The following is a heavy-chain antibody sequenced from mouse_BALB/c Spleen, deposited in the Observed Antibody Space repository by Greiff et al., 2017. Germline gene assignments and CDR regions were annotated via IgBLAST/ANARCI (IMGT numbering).Heavy chain of an antibody. CDR3: ARRGRYYGSSLYYFDY. J-gene: IGHJ2*01. CDR1: GFTFSSYA. V-gene: IGHV5-9-3*01. D-gene: IGHD1-1*01. Sequence: EVKLMESGGGLVKPGGSLKLSCAASGFTFSSYAMSWVRQTPEKRLEWVATISSGGSYTYYPDSVKGRFTISRDNAKNTLYLQMSSLRSEDTAMYYCARRGRYYGSSLYYFDYWGQGTTLTVSS. CDR2: ISSGGSYT.